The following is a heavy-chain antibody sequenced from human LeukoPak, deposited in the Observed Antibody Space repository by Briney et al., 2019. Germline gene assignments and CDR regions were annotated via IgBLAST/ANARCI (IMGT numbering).Heavy chain of an antibody. J-gene: IGHJ3*02. D-gene: IGHD6-19*01. V-gene: IGHV3-9*01. Sequence: GGSLRLSCAASGFTFDDYAMHWVRQAPGKGLEWVSGISWNSGSIGYADSVKGRFTISRDNAKNSLYLQMNSLRAEDTALYYCASLADLDAFDIWGQGTMVTVSS. CDR3: ASLADLDAFDI. CDR1: GFTFDDYA. CDR2: ISWNSGSI.